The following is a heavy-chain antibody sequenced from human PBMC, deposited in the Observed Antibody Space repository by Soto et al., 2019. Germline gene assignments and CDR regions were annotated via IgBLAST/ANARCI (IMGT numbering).Heavy chain of an antibody. D-gene: IGHD2-15*01. CDR3: AKRRGAGGHFDY. V-gene: IGHV3-23*01. Sequence: DVQLLESGGGLVQPEGSLRLSCAASGFTFSSYAMGWVRQGPGKGLEWVAVVSIGGSTHYADSVRGRFTISSDNSKNTQYLQMNSLTAEATAVYFCAKRRGAGGHFDYWGQGALVTVSS. CDR2: VSIGGST. J-gene: IGHJ4*02. CDR1: GFTFSSYA.